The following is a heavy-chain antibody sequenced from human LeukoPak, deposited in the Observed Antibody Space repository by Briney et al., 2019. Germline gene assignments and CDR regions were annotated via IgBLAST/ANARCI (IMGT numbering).Heavy chain of an antibody. CDR3: ARILSSSWYEYFHH. D-gene: IGHD6-19*01. J-gene: IGHJ1*01. CDR1: GGTFSNYA. V-gene: IGHV1-69*01. CDR2: IIPIFGTA. Sequence: ASVKVSCKASGGTFSNYAISWVRQAPGQGLEWMGAIIPIFGTANYAQKFQGRVTITADESTSTAYMELSSLRSEDTAVYYCARILSSSWYEYFHHWGQGTLVTVSS.